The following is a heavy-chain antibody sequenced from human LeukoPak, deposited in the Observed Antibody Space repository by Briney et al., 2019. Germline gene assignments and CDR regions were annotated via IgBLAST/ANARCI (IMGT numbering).Heavy chain of an antibody. D-gene: IGHD4-11*01. Sequence: SETLSLTCTVSGGSISSSSYYWGWIRQPPGKGLEWIGEINHSGSTNYNPSLKSRVTISVDTSKNQFSLKLSSVTAADTAVHYCARSKDFAGRAFDIWGQGTMVTVSS. CDR3: ARSKDFAGRAFDI. J-gene: IGHJ3*02. V-gene: IGHV4-39*07. CDR2: INHSGST. CDR1: GGSISSSSYY.